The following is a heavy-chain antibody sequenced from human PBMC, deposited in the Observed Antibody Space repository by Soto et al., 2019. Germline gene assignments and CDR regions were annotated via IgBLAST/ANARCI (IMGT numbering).Heavy chain of an antibody. J-gene: IGHJ3*01. CDR2: INAGNGNT. CDR1: GYTFTSYA. V-gene: IGHV1-3*01. D-gene: IGHD6-19*01. CDR3: ARDTPYSSGWYLTD. Sequence: QVQLVQSGAEVKKPGASVKVSCKASGYTFTSYAMHWVRQAPGQRLEWMGWINAGNGNTKYSQKFQGRVTVTRDTSASTAYMELSSLRSEDTAVYYCARDTPYSSGWYLTDWGQGTMVTVSS.